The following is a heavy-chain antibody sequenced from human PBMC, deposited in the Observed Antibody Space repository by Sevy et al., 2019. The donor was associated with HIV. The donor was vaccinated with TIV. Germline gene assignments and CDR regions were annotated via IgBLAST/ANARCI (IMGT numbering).Heavy chain of an antibody. CDR2: IYPGDSDT. J-gene: IGHJ6*02. D-gene: IGHD6-13*01. CDR1: GYIFSDYW. CDR3: ARATAGTAPHFSYYTMDV. Sequence: GESLKISCKGSGYIFSDYWFGWVRQMPGKGLEWMGIIYPGDSDTRYSPSSQGQVTISADKSISTAYLQWSSLKASDTAMYYCARATAGTAPHFSYYTMDVWGQGTTVTVSS. V-gene: IGHV5-51*01.